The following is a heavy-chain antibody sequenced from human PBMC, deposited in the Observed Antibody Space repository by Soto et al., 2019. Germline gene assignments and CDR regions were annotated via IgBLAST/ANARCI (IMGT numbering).Heavy chain of an antibody. CDR1: GGSISSSSYY. CDR2: IYYSGST. J-gene: IGHJ3*02. Sequence: KPSETLSLTCTVSGGSISSSSYYWGWIRQPPGKGLEWIGSIYYSGSTYYNPSLNSRVTITVDTSKNQFSLTLSSVTAADTAVYYCASWFAEKGHCSGGSCYQDAFDIWGQGTMVTVS. CDR3: ASWFAEKGHCSGGSCYQDAFDI. V-gene: IGHV4-39*01. D-gene: IGHD2-15*01.